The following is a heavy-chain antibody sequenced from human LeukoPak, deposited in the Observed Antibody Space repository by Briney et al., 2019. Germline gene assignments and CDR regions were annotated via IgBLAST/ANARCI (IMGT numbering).Heavy chain of an antibody. CDR1: GFTFDDYG. CDR2: ISWNGGST. J-gene: IGHJ6*03. CDR3: ARHLGTSGSYYSYYYYYMDV. D-gene: IGHD3-10*01. Sequence: PGGSLRLSCAASGFTFDDYGMSWVRQVPGKGLQWVSGISWNGGSTGYADSVQGRFTISRDNVKNSVYLQMNSLRAEDTAVYYCARHLGTSGSYYSYYYYYMDVWGKGTTVTISS. V-gene: IGHV3-20*04.